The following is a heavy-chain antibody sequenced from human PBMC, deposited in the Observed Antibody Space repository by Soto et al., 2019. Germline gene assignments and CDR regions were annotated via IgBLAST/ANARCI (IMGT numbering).Heavy chain of an antibody. CDR3: ARHGSGWHFDY. V-gene: IGHV4-39*01. Sequence: QLQLQESGPGLVKPSETLSFTCSVSGGSISRSSYYWGWIRQPPGKGLEWLGSIYYSGTTDYNPSLKSRLTISVDTSKNQFSLDLSSVTAADTAIYSCARHGSGWHFDYWGQGTLVTVSS. J-gene: IGHJ4*02. CDR1: GGSISRSSYY. D-gene: IGHD6-19*01. CDR2: IYYSGTT.